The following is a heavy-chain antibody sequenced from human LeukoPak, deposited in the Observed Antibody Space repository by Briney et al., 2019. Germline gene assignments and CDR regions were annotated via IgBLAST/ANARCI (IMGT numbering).Heavy chain of an antibody. J-gene: IGHJ4*02. D-gene: IGHD2-2*01. CDR3: ARSPVVVPAAVDY. CDR1: GFTFSSYS. V-gene: IGHV3-21*01. Sequence: GGSLRLSCAASGFTFSSYSMNWVRQAPGKGLEWVSSISSSSSYIYYAGSVKGRFTISRDNAKNSLYLQMNSLRAEDTAVYYCARSPVVVPAAVDYWGQGTLVTVPS. CDR2: ISSSSSYI.